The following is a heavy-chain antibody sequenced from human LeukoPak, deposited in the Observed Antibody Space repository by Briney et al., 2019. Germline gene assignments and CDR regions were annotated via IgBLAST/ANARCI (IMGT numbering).Heavy chain of an antibody. CDR1: GYIFSSYW. V-gene: IGHV5-51*01. Sequence: GESLKISCKGSGYIFSSYWIGWARQMPGKGLEWMGIIYPGSSDTRYSPPFQGQVTISADKSISTAYVQWNSLRASDTAMYYCARHQYYYDTRAYYIDYWGQGTLVTVSS. CDR2: IYPGSSDT. D-gene: IGHD3-22*01. J-gene: IGHJ4*02. CDR3: ARHQYYYDTRAYYIDY.